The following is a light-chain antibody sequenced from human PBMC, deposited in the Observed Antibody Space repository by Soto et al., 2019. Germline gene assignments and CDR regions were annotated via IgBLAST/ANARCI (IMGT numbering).Light chain of an antibody. CDR1: QTISTS. Sequence: DIQMTQSPSPLSASVGDRVTITCRASQTISTSLNWYQHKPGKAPKVLIFGASGLQSGVPSRFSGSGSGTDFTLTISSLQPEDFATYYCQQSYSAPLTFGGGTKVDIK. CDR2: GAS. CDR3: QQSYSAPLT. V-gene: IGKV1-39*01. J-gene: IGKJ4*01.